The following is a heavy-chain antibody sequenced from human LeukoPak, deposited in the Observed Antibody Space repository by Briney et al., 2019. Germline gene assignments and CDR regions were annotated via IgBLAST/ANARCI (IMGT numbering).Heavy chain of an antibody. CDR2: ISAYNGNT. Sequence: ASVKVSCKASGYTFTSYGISWVRQAPGQGLEWMGWISAYNGNTNYAQKLRGRVTMTTDTSTSTAYMELRSLRSDDTAVYYCARGGDILTGLVGDYYYYGMDVWGQGTTVTVSS. V-gene: IGHV1-18*01. D-gene: IGHD3-9*01. CDR1: GYTFTSYG. CDR3: ARGGDILTGLVGDYYYYGMDV. J-gene: IGHJ6*02.